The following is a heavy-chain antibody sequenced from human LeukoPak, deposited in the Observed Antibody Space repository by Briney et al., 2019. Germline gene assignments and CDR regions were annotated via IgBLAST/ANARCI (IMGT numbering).Heavy chain of an antibody. CDR1: GDSVSSNSAA. Sequence: SQTLSLTCAISGDSVSSNSAAWNWIRQSPSRGLEWLGRTYYRSKWYNDYAVSVKSRITINPDTSKNQFSLQLNSVTPEDTAVYYCARAFALFGVGATPDAFDIWGQGTMVTVSS. V-gene: IGHV6-1*01. CDR3: ARAFALFGVGATPDAFDI. D-gene: IGHD1-26*01. CDR2: TYYRSKWYN. J-gene: IGHJ3*02.